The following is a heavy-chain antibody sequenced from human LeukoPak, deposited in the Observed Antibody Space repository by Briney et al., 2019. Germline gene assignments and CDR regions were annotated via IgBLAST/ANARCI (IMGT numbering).Heavy chain of an antibody. D-gene: IGHD2-2*01. J-gene: IGHJ4*02. CDR1: GFTFSTYG. V-gene: IGHV3-30*18. CDR3: AKTAWELGYCSSTSCYHFDY. CDR2: ISYDGSNK. Sequence: GGSLRLSCAASGFTFSTYGMHWVSQAPGKGLEGGAVISYDGSNKYYADSVKGRFTISRDNSKNTLYLQMNSLRADDTAVYYCAKTAWELGYCSSTSCYHFDYWGQGTLVTVSS.